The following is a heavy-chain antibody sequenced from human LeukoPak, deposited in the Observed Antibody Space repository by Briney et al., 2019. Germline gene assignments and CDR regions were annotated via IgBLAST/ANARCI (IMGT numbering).Heavy chain of an antibody. J-gene: IGHJ4*02. V-gene: IGHV3-15*01. Sequence: GGSLRLSCAASGFTFSNAWMSWVRQAPGRGLEWVGRIKRKGDDGTIDYAAPVKGRLSISRDDSKKTLYLQMKSLKSEGTAVYYCTAGTGRSDFDYWGQGTLVTVSS. CDR3: TAGTGRSDFDY. CDR1: GFTFSNAW. CDR2: IKRKGDDGTI. D-gene: IGHD3/OR15-3a*01.